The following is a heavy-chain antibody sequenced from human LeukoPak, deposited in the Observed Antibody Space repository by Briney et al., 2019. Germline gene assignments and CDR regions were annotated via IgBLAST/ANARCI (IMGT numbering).Heavy chain of an antibody. V-gene: IGHV3-21*01. Sequence: GGSLRLSCAASGFTFSSYSMNWVRQAPGKGLEWVSSISSSSSYIYYADSVKGRFTISRDNAKNSLYLQMNSLRAEDTAVYYCARVQPGYSSSWYGVYYYYGMDVWGQGTTVTVSS. J-gene: IGHJ6*02. CDR1: GFTFSSYS. CDR3: ARVQPGYSSSWYGVYYYYGMDV. CDR2: ISSSSSYI. D-gene: IGHD6-13*01.